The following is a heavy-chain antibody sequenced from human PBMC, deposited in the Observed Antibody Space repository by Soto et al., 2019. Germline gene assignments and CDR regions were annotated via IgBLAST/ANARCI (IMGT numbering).Heavy chain of an antibody. CDR2: ISWNRGRI. CDR3: AKAACGGICYVAD. Sequence: GGSLRLSCAASGFTFDDYAMHWVRQPPVKGLEWVAGISWNRGRIGYADSVKGRATISRDNAKKSLYLQMNSLRPEDTALYYCAKAACGGICYVADWGQGTLVTVSS. V-gene: IGHV3-9*01. CDR1: GFTFDDYA. D-gene: IGHD2-15*01. J-gene: IGHJ4*02.